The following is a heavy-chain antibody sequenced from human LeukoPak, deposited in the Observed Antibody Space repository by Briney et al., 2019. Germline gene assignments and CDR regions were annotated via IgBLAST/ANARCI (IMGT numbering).Heavy chain of an antibody. Sequence: ASVKVSCKASGYTFTGYYMHWVRQAPGQGLEWMGWINPNSGGTNYAQKFQGRVTMTRDTSISTAYMELSRLRSDDTAVYYCARVTYYYDSSGYYYLHYFDYWGQGTLVTVSS. J-gene: IGHJ4*02. CDR2: INPNSGGT. V-gene: IGHV1-2*02. D-gene: IGHD3-22*01. CDR3: ARVTYYYDSSGYYYLHYFDY. CDR1: GYTFTGYY.